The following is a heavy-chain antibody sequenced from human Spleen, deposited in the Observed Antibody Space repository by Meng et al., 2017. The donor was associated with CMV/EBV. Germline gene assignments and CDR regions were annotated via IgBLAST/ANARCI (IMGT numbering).Heavy chain of an antibody. CDR3: ATGSGDFDH. CDR2: IYTSGST. CDR1: GGSISSFY. Sequence: QVQLQESGPGLGKPSETLSLTCRVSGGSISSFYWSWIRQPAGKGLEWIGRIYTSGSTNYNPSLKSRVTMSVDTSKNQISLRLRSVTAADTAVYYCATGSGDFDHWGQGTLVTVSS. J-gene: IGHJ4*02. D-gene: IGHD1-26*01. V-gene: IGHV4-4*07.